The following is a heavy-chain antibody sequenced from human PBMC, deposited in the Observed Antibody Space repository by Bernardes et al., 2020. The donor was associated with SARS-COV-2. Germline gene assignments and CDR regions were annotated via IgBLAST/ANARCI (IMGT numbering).Heavy chain of an antibody. CDR3: TTGGAITIFGVVIVMDAFDI. CDR1: GFTFSNAW. D-gene: IGHD3-3*01. J-gene: IGHJ3*02. CDR2: IKSKTDGGTT. Sequence: GGSLRLSCAASGFTFSNAWMSWVRQAPGPGLEWVGRIKSKTDGGTTDYAAPVKGRFTISRDDSKNTLYLQMNSLKTEDTAVYYCTTGGAITIFGVVIVMDAFDIWGQGTMVTVSS. V-gene: IGHV3-15*01.